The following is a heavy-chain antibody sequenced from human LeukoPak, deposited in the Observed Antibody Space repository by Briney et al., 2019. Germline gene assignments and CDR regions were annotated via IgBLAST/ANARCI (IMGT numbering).Heavy chain of an antibody. CDR2: INPNSGGT. CDR3: ARVRITMVRGVIYGMDV. V-gene: IGHV1-2*02. D-gene: IGHD3-10*01. CDR1: GYTFTGYY. Sequence: ASVKVSCKASGYTFTGYYMHWVRRAPGQGLEWMGWINPNSGGTNYAQKFQGRVTMTRDTSISTAYMELSRLRSDDTAVYYCARVRITMVRGVIYGMDVWGQGTTVTVSS. J-gene: IGHJ6*02.